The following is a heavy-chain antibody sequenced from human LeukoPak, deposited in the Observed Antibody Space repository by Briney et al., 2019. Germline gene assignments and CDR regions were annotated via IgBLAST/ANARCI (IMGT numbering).Heavy chain of an antibody. CDR1: GGSFSGYY. D-gene: IGHD1-1*01. J-gene: IGHJ4*02. V-gene: IGHV4-34*01. Sequence: SETLSLTCAVYGGSFSGYYWSWIRQPPGKGLEWIGEINHSGSTNYNPSLKSRVTISVDTSKNQFSLKLSSVTAADTAVYYCATEEGTGTTLTDYWGQGTLVIVSS. CDR3: ATEEGTGTTLTDY. CDR2: INHSGST.